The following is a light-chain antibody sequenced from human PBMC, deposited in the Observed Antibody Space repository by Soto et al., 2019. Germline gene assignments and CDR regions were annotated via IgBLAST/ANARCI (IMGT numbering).Light chain of an antibody. V-gene: IGLV3-21*02. J-gene: IGLJ2*01. CDR3: QVWDSSTDQNVV. CDR1: KIGTKS. Sequence: SYELTQPPSVSVAPGQTARITCGGNKIGTKSVHWYQQKPGQAPVLVVFDDSDRPSGIPERFSGSNSGNTATLTISRVEAWDEADYYCQVWDSSTDQNVVFGGGTKLTVL. CDR2: DDS.